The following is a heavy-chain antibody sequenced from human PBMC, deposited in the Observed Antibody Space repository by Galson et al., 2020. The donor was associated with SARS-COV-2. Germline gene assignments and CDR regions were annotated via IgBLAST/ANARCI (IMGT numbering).Heavy chain of an antibody. CDR3: AKEGCSSTSCYRGMDV. D-gene: IGHD2-2*01. Sequence: GESLKISCAASGFTFSSYGMHWVRQAPGKGLEWVAVISYDGSNKYYADSVKGRFTISRDNSKNTLYLQMNSLRAEDTAVYYCAKEGCSSTSCYRGMDVWGQGTTVTVSS. CDR1: GFTFSSYG. CDR2: ISYDGSNK. J-gene: IGHJ6*02. V-gene: IGHV3-30*18.